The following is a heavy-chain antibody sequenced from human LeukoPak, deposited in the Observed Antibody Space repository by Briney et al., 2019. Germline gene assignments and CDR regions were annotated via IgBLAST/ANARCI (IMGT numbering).Heavy chain of an antibody. CDR1: GGSISSYY. D-gene: IGHD3-22*01. Sequence: PSETLSLTCTVSGGSISSYYWSWIRQPPGKGLEWIGYIYYSGSTNYNPSLKSRVTISVDTSKNQFSLKLSSVTAADTAVYYCVRYYYDSSGYYRVFDYWGQGTLVTVSS. J-gene: IGHJ4*02. CDR2: IYYSGST. CDR3: VRYYYDSSGYYRVFDY. V-gene: IGHV4-59*01.